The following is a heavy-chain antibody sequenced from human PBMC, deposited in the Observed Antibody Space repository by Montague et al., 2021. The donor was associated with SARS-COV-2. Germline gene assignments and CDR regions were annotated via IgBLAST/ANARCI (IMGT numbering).Heavy chain of an antibody. CDR3: ARSPNWGSPLDF. V-gene: IGHV5-51*01. J-gene: IGHJ4*02. CDR2: IFPADSDS. D-gene: IGHD7-27*01. Sequence: QSGAEVKKPGESLKIPCKGSGYTFSNNWIAWVRQKPGKGLEWLGVIFPADSDSKVSPSFQGQVSISVDKSINTAYLQWGGLEASDTAIFYCARSPNWGSPLDFWGQGTLITVSS. CDR1: GYTFSNNW.